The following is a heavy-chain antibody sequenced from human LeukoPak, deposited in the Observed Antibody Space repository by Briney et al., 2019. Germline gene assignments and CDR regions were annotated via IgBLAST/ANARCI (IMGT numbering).Heavy chain of an antibody. Sequence: SETLSLTCTVSGASISSDHWSWIRQPPEKGLDWIGEITRTGRINYNPALKGRVTMSLDTSKNQFSLELSSMTAADTAVYYCARLFDWGSDHWYFDLWGRGTLVTVSS. D-gene: IGHD3-9*01. CDR3: ARLFDWGSDHWYFDL. CDR1: GASISSDH. CDR2: ITRTGRI. V-gene: IGHV4-34*01. J-gene: IGHJ2*01.